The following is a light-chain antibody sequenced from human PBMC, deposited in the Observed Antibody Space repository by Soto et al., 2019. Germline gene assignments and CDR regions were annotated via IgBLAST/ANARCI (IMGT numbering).Light chain of an antibody. J-gene: IGKJ5*01. Sequence: IVLTQSPGTLSLSPWERVTLSCRASQSVSRSYLAWYQQKPGQAPRLLMYGVSSRATGIPDRFSGSGSGTDFTLTISRLEPEDFATYYCQQYDHLPITFGQGTRLEIK. CDR3: QQYDHLPIT. V-gene: IGKV3-20*01. CDR1: QSVSRSY. CDR2: GVS.